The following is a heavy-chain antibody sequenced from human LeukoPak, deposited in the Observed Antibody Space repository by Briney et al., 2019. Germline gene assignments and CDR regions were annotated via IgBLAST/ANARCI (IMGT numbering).Heavy chain of an antibody. CDR1: GGSITNNY. Sequence: PSETLSLTCTASGGSITNNYWSWIRQPAGKGLEWIGRIYTSGTTNYNPSLKGRVTMSVDTSKNQFSLKLNSVTAADTAVYYCARITVTTAFDYWGQGTLVTVSS. J-gene: IGHJ4*02. V-gene: IGHV4-4*07. CDR3: ARITVTTAFDY. D-gene: IGHD4-11*01. CDR2: IYTSGTT.